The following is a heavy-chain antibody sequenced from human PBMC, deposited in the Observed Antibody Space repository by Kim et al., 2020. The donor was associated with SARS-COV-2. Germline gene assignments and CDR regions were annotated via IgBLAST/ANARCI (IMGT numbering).Heavy chain of an antibody. J-gene: IGHJ6*02. Sequence: GGSLRLSCAASGFTVSSNYMSWVRQAPGKGLEWVSVMYSGGSTYYADSVKGRFTISRDNSKNTLYLQMNSLRAEDTAVYYCERGGGYAILTYYYYYGMDVWGQGTTVTVSS. CDR1: GFTVSSNY. V-gene: IGHV3-53*01. D-gene: IGHD3-9*01. CDR2: MYSGGST. CDR3: ERGGGYAILTYYYYYGMDV.